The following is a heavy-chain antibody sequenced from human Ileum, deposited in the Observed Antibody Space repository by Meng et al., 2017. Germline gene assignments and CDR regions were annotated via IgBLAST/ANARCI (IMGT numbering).Heavy chain of an antibody. CDR3: ARDLGGRDY. Sequence: GESLKISCAASGFTFSSYSMNWVRQAPGKGLEWVSSISSSSSYIYYADSVKGRFTISRDNAKNSLYLQMNSLRVEDTAVYYCARDLGGRDYWGQGTLVTVSS. V-gene: IGHV3-21*01. J-gene: IGHJ4*02. CDR1: GFTFSSYS. CDR2: ISSSSSYI.